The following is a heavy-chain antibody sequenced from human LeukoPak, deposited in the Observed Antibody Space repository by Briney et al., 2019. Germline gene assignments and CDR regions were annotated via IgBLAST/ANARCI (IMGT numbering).Heavy chain of an antibody. CDR1: GGTFSSYA. Sequence: GASVKVSCKASGGTFSSYAISRVRQAPGQGLEWMGTGIPIFGIANYAQKFQGRVTITADKSTSTAYMELSSPRYEDTAVYYCARTYCSSTSCPEGDWGQGTLVTVSS. CDR3: ARTYCSSTSCPEGD. CDR2: GIPIFGIA. J-gene: IGHJ4*02. V-gene: IGHV1-69*04. D-gene: IGHD2-2*01.